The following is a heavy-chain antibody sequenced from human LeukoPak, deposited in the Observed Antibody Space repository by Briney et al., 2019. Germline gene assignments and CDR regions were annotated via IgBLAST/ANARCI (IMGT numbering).Heavy chain of an antibody. CDR3: ARRSAWYYYGSGSWFDP. D-gene: IGHD3-10*01. J-gene: IGHJ5*02. CDR2: INHSGST. V-gene: IGHV4-34*01. CDR1: GGSFSGYY. Sequence: SETLSLTCAVYGGSFSGYYWSWIRQPPGKGLEWIGEINHSGSTNYNPSLKSRVTISVDTSKNQFSLKLSSVTAADTAVYYCARRSAWYYYGSGSWFDPWGQGTMVTVSS.